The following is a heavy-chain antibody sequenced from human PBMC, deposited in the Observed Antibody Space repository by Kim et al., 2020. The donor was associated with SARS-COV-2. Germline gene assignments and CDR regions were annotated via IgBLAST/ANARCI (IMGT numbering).Heavy chain of an antibody. CDR1: GFTFSSYG. Sequence: GGSLRLSCAASGFTFSSYGMHWVRQAPGKGLEWVAVISYDGSNKYYADSVKGRFTISRDNSKNTLYLQMNSLRAEDTAVYYCARDRGLLWFGELFYNGGDWFDPWGQGTLVTVSS. D-gene: IGHD3-10*01. V-gene: IGHV3-33*05. CDR3: ARDRGLLWFGELFYNGGDWFDP. CDR2: ISYDGSNK. J-gene: IGHJ5*02.